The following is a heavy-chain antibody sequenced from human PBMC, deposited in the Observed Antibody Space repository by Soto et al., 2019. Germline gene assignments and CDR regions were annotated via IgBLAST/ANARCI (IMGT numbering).Heavy chain of an antibody. Sequence: QVQLVQSGAEVKKPGASVKVSCKASGYTLTTYSMHWVRQAPGQRLEWMGWMNPLNGDTKYSQRFQGRLTIIRDTSASTAYMELSSLRSEYTAIYYCARGNIGAVDIWGQGTMVTVSS. CDR1: GYTLTTYS. CDR3: ARGNIGAVDI. CDR2: MNPLNGDT. V-gene: IGHV1-3*01. J-gene: IGHJ3*02.